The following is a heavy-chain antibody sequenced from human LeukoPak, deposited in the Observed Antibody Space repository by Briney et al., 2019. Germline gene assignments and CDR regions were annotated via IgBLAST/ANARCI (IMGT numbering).Heavy chain of an antibody. V-gene: IGHV3-30-3*01. J-gene: IGHJ6*02. Sequence: GGSLRLSCAASGFTFSSYAMHWVRQAPGKGLEWVAVISYDGSNKYYADSVKGRFTISRDNSKNTLYLQMNSLRAEDTAVYYCARDRYSSGWAPDFYYYYYGMDVWGQGTTVTVSS. CDR2: ISYDGSNK. CDR3: ARDRYSSGWAPDFYYYYYGMDV. CDR1: GFTFSSYA. D-gene: IGHD6-19*01.